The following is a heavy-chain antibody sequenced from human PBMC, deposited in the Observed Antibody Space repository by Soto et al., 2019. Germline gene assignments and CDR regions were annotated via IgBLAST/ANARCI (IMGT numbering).Heavy chain of an antibody. CDR1: GYSFTSYW. V-gene: IGHV5-51*01. D-gene: IGHD2-2*02. CDR2: IYPGDSDT. J-gene: IGHJ6*02. CDR3: AALGYCSSTSCYRSYYGMDV. Sequence: PGESLKISCKGSGYSFTSYWIGWVRQMPGKGLEWMGIIYPGDSDTRYSPSFQGQVTISADKSISTAYLQWSSLKASDTAMYYCAALGYCSSTSCYRSYYGMDVWGQGTTVTVYS.